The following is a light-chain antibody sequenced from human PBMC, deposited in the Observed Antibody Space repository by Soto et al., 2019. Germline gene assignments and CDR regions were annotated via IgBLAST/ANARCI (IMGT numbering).Light chain of an antibody. CDR2: EVS. CDR1: SSDVGNNNH. J-gene: IGLJ1*01. V-gene: IGLV2-14*01. CDR3: NSQSRSGIRV. Sequence: QSALTQPASVSGSPGQSITISCTGTSSDVGNNNHVSWYQHHPGKAPKLMIYEVSYRPSGVSNRFSGSKSGYTASLTISGLQAEDESDYDCNSQSRSGIRVFGPVTKLTVL.